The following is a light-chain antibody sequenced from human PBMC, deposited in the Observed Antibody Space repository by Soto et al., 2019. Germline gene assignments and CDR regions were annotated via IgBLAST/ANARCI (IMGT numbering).Light chain of an antibody. J-gene: IGKJ3*01. CDR3: QQYYSFPFA. CDR1: RSILSGSNNY. CDR2: WAS. V-gene: IGKV4-1*01. Sequence: DIVMTQSPDSLAVSLGERATINCKSSRSILSGSNNYLAWYQQKPGQPPRLLIYWASTRESGVPDRFSGSGSGTDFTLTISSLQAEDVAVYYCQQYYSFPFAFGPGTKVDI.